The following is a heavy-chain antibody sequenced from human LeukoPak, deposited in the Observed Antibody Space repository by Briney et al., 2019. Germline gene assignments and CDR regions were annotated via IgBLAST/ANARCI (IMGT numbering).Heavy chain of an antibody. Sequence: PSETLSLTCAVSGGSISSGGYYWSWIRQPAGKGLEWIGRIYTSGSTNYNPSLKSRVTISVDTSKNQCSLRLGSVTAADTALYYCARVRGVTGYRSPYYDYYYMDVWGKGTTVTVSS. CDR3: ARVRGVTGYRSPYYDYYYMDV. CDR2: IYTSGST. CDR1: GGSISSGGYY. J-gene: IGHJ6*03. V-gene: IGHV4-61*02. D-gene: IGHD5-24*01.